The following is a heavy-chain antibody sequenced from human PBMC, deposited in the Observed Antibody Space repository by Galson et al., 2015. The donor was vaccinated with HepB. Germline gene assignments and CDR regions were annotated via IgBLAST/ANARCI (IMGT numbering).Heavy chain of an antibody. J-gene: IGHJ6*02. CDR2: ISRTSINI. D-gene: IGHD2-2*01. V-gene: IGHV3-21*01. CDR3: TRDVGNTKTYQYHGMDV. Sequence: SLRLSCAASGFSFDDYAMNWVRQAPGKGLEWVSSISRTSININYADSVKGRYTISRDNAKNSLYLQMNSLRAEDTAVYYCTRDVGNTKTYQYHGMDVWGQGTTITVSS. CDR1: GFSFDDYA.